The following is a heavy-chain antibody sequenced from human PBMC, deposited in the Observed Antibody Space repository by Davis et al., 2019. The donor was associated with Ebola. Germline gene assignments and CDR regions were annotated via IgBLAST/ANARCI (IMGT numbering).Heavy chain of an antibody. CDR2: INPNSGGT. CDR1: GYTFTGYY. V-gene: IGHV1-2*02. CDR3: ARGILRYCSGGSCVNY. J-gene: IGHJ4*02. D-gene: IGHD2-15*01. Sequence: ASVKVSCKASGYTFTGYYMHWVRQAPGQGLKWMGWINPNSGGTNYAQKFQGRVTMTRDTSISTAYMELSRLRSDDTAVYYCARGILRYCSGGSCVNYWGQGTLVTVSS.